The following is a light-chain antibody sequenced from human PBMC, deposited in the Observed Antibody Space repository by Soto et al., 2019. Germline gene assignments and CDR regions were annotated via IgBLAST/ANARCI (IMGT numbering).Light chain of an antibody. V-gene: IGKV3-15*01. CDR3: QQYKNWPLT. J-gene: IGKJ4*01. CDR2: GAS. Sequence: VMTQSPATSSVSPGGSATLFCRASQSGSSNLARSQQKPGQTPRLLIYGASTRATGFPARFSGSGSGTEFTLTISSLQSEDCAVYYCQQYKNWPLTFGGGTKVDSK. CDR1: QSGSSN.